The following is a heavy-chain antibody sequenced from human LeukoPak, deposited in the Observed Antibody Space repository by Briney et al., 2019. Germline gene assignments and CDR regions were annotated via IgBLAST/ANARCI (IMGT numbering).Heavy chain of an antibody. CDR2: INPNSGGT. CDR1: GYTFTGYY. V-gene: IGHV1-2*04. D-gene: IGHD3-22*01. J-gene: IGHJ4*02. CDR3: ARVGYDSSGYYPFFDY. Sequence: ASVKVSCKASGYTFTGYYMHWVRQAPGQGLEWMGWINPNSGGTNYAQKFQGWVTMTRDTSISTAYMELSRLRSDDTAVYYCARVGYDSSGYYPFFDYWGQGTLVTVSS.